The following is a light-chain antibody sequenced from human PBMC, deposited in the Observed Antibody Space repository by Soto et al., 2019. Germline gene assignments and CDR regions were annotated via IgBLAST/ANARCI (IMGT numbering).Light chain of an antibody. CDR2: EHN. V-gene: IGLV6-57*02. J-gene: IGLJ3*02. CDR1: RGSIASNY. Sequence: NFMLTQPHSVSESPGKTVTISCTGSRGSIASNYVQWYQQRPGRAPTIVIFEHNQRPSGVPDRFSGSIDTSSNSSSLTISGLKTEDEADYYWQSYDSDSQGVFGGGTQLTVL. CDR3: QSYDSDSQGV.